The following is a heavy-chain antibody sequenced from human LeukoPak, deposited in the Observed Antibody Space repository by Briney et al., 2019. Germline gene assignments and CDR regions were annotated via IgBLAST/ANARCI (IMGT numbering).Heavy chain of an antibody. Sequence: SETLSLTCTLSGDSISSSSFYWAWIRQPPGKGLECIGTIYYSGITYYSSSLKSRVTISVDTSKNQFSLKLSSVTAADTAVYFCARSGPAAGRPDAFDIWGQGTMVTVSS. CDR1: GDSISSSSFY. V-gene: IGHV4-39*07. CDR3: ARSGPAAGRPDAFDI. J-gene: IGHJ3*02. CDR2: IYYSGIT. D-gene: IGHD2-2*01.